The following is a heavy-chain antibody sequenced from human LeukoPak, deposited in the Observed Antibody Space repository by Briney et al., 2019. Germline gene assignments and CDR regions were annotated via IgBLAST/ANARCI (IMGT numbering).Heavy chain of an antibody. J-gene: IGHJ1*01. D-gene: IGHD1-1*01. CDR3: ARSNGINH. V-gene: IGHV3-30*04. CDR1: GFTFSSYV. CDR2: ISYDGNDK. Sequence: GGSLRLSCAASGFTFSSYVMHWVRQAPGKGLEWVALISYDGNDKYYGDSVKGRFTISRDNSKNTLYLQMNGLTSEGTALYYCARSNGINHWGQGTLVTVSS.